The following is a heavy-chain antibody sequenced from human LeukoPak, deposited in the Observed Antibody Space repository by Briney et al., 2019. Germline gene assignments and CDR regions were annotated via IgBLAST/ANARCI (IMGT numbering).Heavy chain of an antibody. J-gene: IGHJ4*02. CDR2: ISSSSSYI. CDR1: GFTFSSYS. CDR3: ARGGFTMIVVVMDY. D-gene: IGHD3-22*01. Sequence: GGSLRLSCAASGFTFSSYSMNWVRQAPGKGLEWVSSISSSSSYIYYADSVKGRFTISRDNAKNSLYLQMNSLRAEDTAVYYCARGGFTMIVVVMDYWGQGTLVTVSS. V-gene: IGHV3-21*01.